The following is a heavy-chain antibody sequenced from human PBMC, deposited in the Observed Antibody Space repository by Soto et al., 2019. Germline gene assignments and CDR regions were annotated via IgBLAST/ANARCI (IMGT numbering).Heavy chain of an antibody. CDR2: IYPGDSDT. CDR1: GYSFTSYW. D-gene: IGHD6-6*01. J-gene: IGHJ3*02. V-gene: IGHV5-51*01. Sequence: GESLKISCKGSGYSFTSYWIGWVRQMPGKGLEWMGIIYPGDSDTRYSPSFQGQVPISADKSISTAYLQWSSLKASDTAMYYCAGMTSIAAPDDAFDIWGQGTMVTVSS. CDR3: AGMTSIAAPDDAFDI.